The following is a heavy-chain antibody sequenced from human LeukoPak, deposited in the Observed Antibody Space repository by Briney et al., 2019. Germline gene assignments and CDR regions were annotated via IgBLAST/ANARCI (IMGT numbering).Heavy chain of an antibody. CDR1: GFTFSSYA. V-gene: IGHV3-30-3*01. J-gene: IGHJ4*02. CDR3: AKDMGDIVATTSFDY. D-gene: IGHD5-12*01. CDR2: ISYDGSNK. Sequence: PGRSLRLSCAASGFTFSSYAMHWVRQAPGKGLEWVAVISYDGSNKYYADSVKGRFTISRDNSKNSLYLQMNSLRAEDTALYYCAKDMGDIVATTSFDYWGQGTLVTVSS.